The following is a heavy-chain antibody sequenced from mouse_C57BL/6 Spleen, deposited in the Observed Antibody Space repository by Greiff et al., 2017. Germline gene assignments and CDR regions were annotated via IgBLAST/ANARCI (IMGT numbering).Heavy chain of an antibody. CDR2: ISSGGSYT. V-gene: IGHV5-6*01. CDR1: GFTFSSYG. D-gene: IGHD4-1*01. Sequence: EVQLVESGGDLVKPGGSLKLSCAASGFTFSSYGMSWVRQTPDKRLEWVATISSGGSYTYYPDSVKGRFTISRDNAKNTLYLQMSSLKSEDTAKYYCARPGTYWYFDVWGTGTTVTVSS. J-gene: IGHJ1*03. CDR3: ARPGTYWYFDV.